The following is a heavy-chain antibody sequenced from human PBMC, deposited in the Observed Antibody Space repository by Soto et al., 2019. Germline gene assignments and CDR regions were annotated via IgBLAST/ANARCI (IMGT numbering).Heavy chain of an antibody. CDR2: IYPGDSDT. CDR3: ARQGPADIVVVPADYYYYGMDV. CDR1: GYSFTSYW. Sequence: GESLKISCKGSGYSFTSYWIGWVRQMPGKGLEWMGIIYPGDSDTRYSPSFQGQVTISADKSISTAYLQWSSLKASDTAMYYCARQGPADIVVVPADYYYYGMDVWGQGTTVTV. V-gene: IGHV5-51*01. J-gene: IGHJ6*02. D-gene: IGHD2-2*01.